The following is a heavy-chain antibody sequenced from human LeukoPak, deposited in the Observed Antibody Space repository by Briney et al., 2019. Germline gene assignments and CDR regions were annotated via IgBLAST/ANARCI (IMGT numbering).Heavy chain of an antibody. CDR2: ISGSGGST. CDR3: ARGEREYYYYYMDV. D-gene: IGHD1-26*01. V-gene: IGHV3-23*01. CDR1: GFTFSSYG. J-gene: IGHJ6*03. Sequence: GGSLRLSCAASGFTFSSYGMSWVRQAPGKGLEWVSAISGSGGSTYYADSVKGRFTISRDNSKNTLYLQMNSLRAEDTAVYYCARGEREYYYYYMDVWGKGTTVTVSS.